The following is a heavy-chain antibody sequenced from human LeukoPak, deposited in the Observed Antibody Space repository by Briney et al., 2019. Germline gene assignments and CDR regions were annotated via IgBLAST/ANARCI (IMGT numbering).Heavy chain of an antibody. CDR2: ISSSGNPI. CDR3: ARDLGMANWFDP. D-gene: IGHD6-13*01. Sequence: GGSLRLSCAASGFTFSDYYMSWIRQAPGKGLEWVSYISSSGNPISYADSVEGRFTISRDNTKNSLYLQMNSLRGEDTAVYYCARDLGMANWFDPWGQGTLVTVSS. J-gene: IGHJ5*02. V-gene: IGHV3-11*01. CDR1: GFTFSDYY.